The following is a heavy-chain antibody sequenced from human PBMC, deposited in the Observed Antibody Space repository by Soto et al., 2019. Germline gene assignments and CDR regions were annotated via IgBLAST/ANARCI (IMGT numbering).Heavy chain of an antibody. V-gene: IGHV4-34*01. CDR1: GGSFSGYG. D-gene: IGHD2-2*01. CDR3: ARTRGVVVVPAAMYPYYYYYMDV. CDR2: INHSGST. Sequence: SETLSLTCAVYGGSFSGYGWSWIRQPPGKGLEWIGEINHSGSTNYNPSLKSRVTISVDTSKNQFSLKLSSVTAADTAVYYCARTRGVVVVPAAMYPYYYYYMDVWGKGTTVTVSS. J-gene: IGHJ6*03.